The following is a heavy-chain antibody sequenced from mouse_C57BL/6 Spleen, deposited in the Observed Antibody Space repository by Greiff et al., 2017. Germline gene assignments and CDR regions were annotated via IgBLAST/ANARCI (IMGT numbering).Heavy chain of an antibody. J-gene: IGHJ4*01. D-gene: IGHD2-4*01. CDR3: AKYDYDGYYYAMDY. V-gene: IGHV1-85*01. Sequence: QVQLKESGPELVKPGASVKLSCKASGYTFTSYDINWVKQRPGQGLEWIGWIYPRDGSTKYTETFKGNATLTGDTSSSTAYMELHSLTSEDSAVYFCAKYDYDGYYYAMDYWGQGTSVTVSS. CDR1: GYTFTSYD. CDR2: IYPRDGST.